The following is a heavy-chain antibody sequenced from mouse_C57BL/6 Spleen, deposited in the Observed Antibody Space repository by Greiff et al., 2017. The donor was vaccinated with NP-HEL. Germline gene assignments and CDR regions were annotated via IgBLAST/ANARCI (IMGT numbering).Heavy chain of an antibody. V-gene: IGHV1-55*01. CDR3: ARNYDGPYY. CDR2: IYPGSGST. J-gene: IGHJ2*01. CDR1: GYTFTSYW. Sequence: QVQLPQPGAELVKPGASVKMSCKASGYTFTSYWITWVTQRPGQGLEWVGDIYPGSGSTNYNEKFKSKATLTVDTSSSTAYMQLSSLTSEDSAVYYCARNYDGPYYWGQGTTLTVSS. D-gene: IGHD2-3*01.